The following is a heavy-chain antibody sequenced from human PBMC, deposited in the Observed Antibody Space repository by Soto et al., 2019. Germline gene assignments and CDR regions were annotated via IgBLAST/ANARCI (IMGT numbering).Heavy chain of an antibody. V-gene: IGHV3-23*01. CDR1: GFTLRTNG. D-gene: IGHD4-17*01. J-gene: IGHJ4*02. CDR2: FSGSGADT. Sequence: EVQLSESGGGLVQPGGSLRLSCAATGFTLRTNGMSWVRQAPGKGLEWVSSFSGSGADTYYADSLKGRFTISRDNSKNTLYLQMNSLRAEDTAIYYCAGHGGYSYLGQGTLVTVSS. CDR3: AGHGGYSY.